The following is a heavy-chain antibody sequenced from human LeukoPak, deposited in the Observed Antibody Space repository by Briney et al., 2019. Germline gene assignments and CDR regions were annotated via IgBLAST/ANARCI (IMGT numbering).Heavy chain of an antibody. CDR1: GYTFTSYA. Sequence: ASVKVSCKASGYTFTSYAMNWVRQAPGQGLEWMGWINTNTGNPTYAQGFTGRFVFSLDTSVSTAYLQISSLKAEDTAVYYCASQEGITMVRGVFEVANWGQGTLVTVSS. CDR3: ASQEGITMVRGVFEVAN. CDR2: INTNTGNP. J-gene: IGHJ4*02. V-gene: IGHV7-4-1*02. D-gene: IGHD3-10*01.